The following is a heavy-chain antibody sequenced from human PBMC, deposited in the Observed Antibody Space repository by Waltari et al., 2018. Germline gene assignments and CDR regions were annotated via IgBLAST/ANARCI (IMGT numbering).Heavy chain of an antibody. CDR2: INQLGST. CDR3: ARGKRYKDYYGSGSYYPVGYYYGMDV. J-gene: IGHJ6*02. V-gene: IGHV4-34*01. D-gene: IGHD3-10*01. CDR1: GGSFSGYY. Sequence: QVQLQQWGAGLLKPSETLSLTCAVYGGSFSGYYWSWIRQPPGKGLEWIGGINQLGSTNYNPALKSRVTISVDTSKNQFSLKLSSVTAADTAVYYCARGKRYKDYYGSGSYYPVGYYYGMDVWGQGTTVTVSS.